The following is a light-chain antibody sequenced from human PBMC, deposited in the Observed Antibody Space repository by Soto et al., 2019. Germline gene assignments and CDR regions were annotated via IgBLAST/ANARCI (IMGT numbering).Light chain of an antibody. CDR2: AAS. V-gene: IGKV1-8*01. J-gene: IGKJ1*01. CDR3: QQYYSYRWA. CDR1: QGISSY. Sequence: AIRMTQSPSSFSASTGDRVTITCQASQGISSYLAWYQQKPGKAPKLLIYAASTLQSGVPSRFSGSGSGTDFTLTISCLQSEDFATYYCQQYYSYRWAFGQGTKVEIK.